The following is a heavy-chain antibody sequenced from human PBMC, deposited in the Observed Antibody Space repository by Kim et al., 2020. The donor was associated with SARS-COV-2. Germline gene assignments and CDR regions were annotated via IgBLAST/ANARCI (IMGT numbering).Heavy chain of an antibody. CDR3: ARVGYDSFWGSYRDYYYYCGMDV. D-gene: IGHD3-16*02. CDR2: ISSSSSYT. CDR1: GFTFSDYY. J-gene: IGHJ6*02. V-gene: IGHV3-11*05. Sequence: GGSLRLSCAASGFTFSDYYMSWIRQAPGKGLEWVSYISSSSSYTNYADSVKGRFTISRDNAKNSLYLQMNSLRAEDTAVYYCARVGYDSFWGSYRDYYYYCGMDVWGQGTTVTVSS.